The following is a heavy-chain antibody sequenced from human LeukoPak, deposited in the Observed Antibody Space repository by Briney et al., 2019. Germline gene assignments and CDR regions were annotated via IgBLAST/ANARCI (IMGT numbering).Heavy chain of an antibody. CDR1: GLSFGDYT. CDR3: AKDYGANFFYFDS. V-gene: IGHV3-43*01. J-gene: IGHJ4*02. D-gene: IGHD4/OR15-4a*01. Sequence: PGGSLRLSCEASGLSFGDYTMHWVRQAPGKGLEWVSLISRSGAATKYADSVRGRFTVSRDNSKNSLFLQMNSLRIEDTALYFCAKDYGANFFYFDSWGQGNLVTVSS. CDR2: ISRSGAAT.